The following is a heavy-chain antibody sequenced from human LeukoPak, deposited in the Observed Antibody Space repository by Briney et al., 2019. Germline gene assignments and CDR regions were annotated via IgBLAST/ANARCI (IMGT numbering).Heavy chain of an antibody. Sequence: SETLSLTCTVSGGSISSCYWSWIRQPPGKGLEWIGYIYYSGSTNYNPSLKSRVTISVDTSKNQFSLKLSSVTAADTAVYYCARQEQQLIYNWFDPWGQGTLVTVSS. J-gene: IGHJ5*02. V-gene: IGHV4-59*01. CDR2: IYYSGST. CDR3: ARQEQQLIYNWFDP. D-gene: IGHD6-13*01. CDR1: GGSISSCY.